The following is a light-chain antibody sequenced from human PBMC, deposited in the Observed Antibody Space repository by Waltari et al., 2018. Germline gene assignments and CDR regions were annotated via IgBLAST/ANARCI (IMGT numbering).Light chain of an antibody. CDR2: AGS. J-gene: IGKJ1*01. V-gene: IGKV3-20*01. CDR3: QNHERLPAT. CDR1: QSISKY. Sequence: VLTQSPGTLSLSPGERATLSCRASQSISKYLVWYQQRPGHAPRLLNYAGSTRAAGIPDRFSGSGYGTDFTLTISRLEPEDFAMYYCQNHERLPATFGQGTKVEFK.